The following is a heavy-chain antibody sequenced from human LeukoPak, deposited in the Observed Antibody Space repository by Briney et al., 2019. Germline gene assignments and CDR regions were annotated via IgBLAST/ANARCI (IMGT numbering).Heavy chain of an antibody. D-gene: IGHD1-26*01. V-gene: IGHV4-34*01. CDR2: INHSGST. Sequence: SETLSLTCAVYGGSFSGYYWSWIRQPPGKGLEWIGEINHSGSTNYNPSLKSRVTISVDTSKNQFSLKLSSVTAADTAVYYCARGGRGNWFDPWGQGTLVTVSS. CDR1: GGSFSGYY. J-gene: IGHJ5*02. CDR3: ARGGRGNWFDP.